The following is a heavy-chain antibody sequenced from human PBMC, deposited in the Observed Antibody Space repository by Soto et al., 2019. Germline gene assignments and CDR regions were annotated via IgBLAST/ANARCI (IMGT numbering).Heavy chain of an antibody. CDR1: GGTFSSYS. Sequence: QVQLVQSGAEVKKPGSSVKVSCKPSGGTFSSYSFSWVRQVPGQVLEWMGGFSPIFGAPNYAQDCLVRDTIKAEQLRSAVDWELSSLRFDDTAGYYCGGGVAGGSCAPFDLWGQGTLVTVSS. J-gene: IGHJ4*02. D-gene: IGHD2-15*01. CDR2: FSPIFGAP. V-gene: IGHV1-69*13. CDR3: GGGVAGGSCAPFDL.